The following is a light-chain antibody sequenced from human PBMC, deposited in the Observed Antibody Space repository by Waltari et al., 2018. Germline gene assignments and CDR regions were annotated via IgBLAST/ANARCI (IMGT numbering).Light chain of an antibody. J-gene: IGLJ1*01. CDR3: CSYAGSRYV. CDR2: DVN. Sequence: QSALTQPHSVSGSPGQSVTISCTGTSSDVGGYNYVSWYQHHPGKAHKLIIYDVNGRPSGVPDRFSGSKSGNTASLTISGLQAEDEADDYCCSYAGSRYVFGTGTKVTVL. V-gene: IGLV2-11*01. CDR1: SSDVGGYNY.